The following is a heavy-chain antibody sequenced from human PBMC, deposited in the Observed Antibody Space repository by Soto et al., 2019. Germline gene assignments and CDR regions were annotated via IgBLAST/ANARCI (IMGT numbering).Heavy chain of an antibody. CDR3: VRSLGVTAAGTFKY. D-gene: IGHD2-15*01. CDR2: IYYSGST. CDR1: GGSISSGGYY. V-gene: IGHV4-31*03. J-gene: IGHJ4*02. Sequence: QVQLQESGPGLVKPSQTLSLTCTVSGGSISSGGYYWSWIRQHPGKGLEWIGYIYYSGSTYYNPFLKMRVTRSGATSTNQSWLKLRGVTAAEPAAYYCVRSLGVTAAGTFKYLGQRTLVTVSS.